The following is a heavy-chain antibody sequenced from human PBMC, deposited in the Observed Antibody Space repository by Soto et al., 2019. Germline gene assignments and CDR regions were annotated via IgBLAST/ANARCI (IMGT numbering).Heavy chain of an antibody. Sequence: QVQLVQSGAEVKKPGASVKVSCKASGYTFTSYAISWVRQAPGQGLEWMGWISAYNGNINDAQKLQGRATMTTDTPTRTAYTELRSLRSDDTALYYCARDSPPPREWGQGTLVTVSS. V-gene: IGHV1-18*01. CDR3: ARDSPPPRE. J-gene: IGHJ1*01. CDR1: GYTFTSYA. CDR2: ISAYNGNI.